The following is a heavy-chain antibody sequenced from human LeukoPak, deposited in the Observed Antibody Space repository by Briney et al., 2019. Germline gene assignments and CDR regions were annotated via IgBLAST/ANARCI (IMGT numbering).Heavy chain of an antibody. Sequence: SETLSLTCTVSGGSINNYYWSWIRPSPEKRLEWIGYIYSTGSANYNPSLRSRVTMSVETSKNQFSLRLVSVTAADTAVYFCARDSSGYYFLPFDFWGQGILVTVSS. CDR2: IYSTGSA. D-gene: IGHD3-22*01. CDR3: ARDSSGYYFLPFDF. J-gene: IGHJ4*02. V-gene: IGHV4-59*01. CDR1: GGSINNYY.